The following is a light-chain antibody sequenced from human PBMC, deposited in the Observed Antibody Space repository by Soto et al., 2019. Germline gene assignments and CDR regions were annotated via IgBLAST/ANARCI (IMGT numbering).Light chain of an antibody. V-gene: IGKV3-11*01. Sequence: EIVLTQSPATLSLSPGERATLSCRASQSVSSYLAWYQQKPGQAPRLLIYVASNRATGIPARFSGSGSGTDFTLTISSLEPEDFATYYCQQYNIYWTFGQGIKVEIK. CDR2: VAS. J-gene: IGKJ1*01. CDR1: QSVSSY. CDR3: QQYNIYWT.